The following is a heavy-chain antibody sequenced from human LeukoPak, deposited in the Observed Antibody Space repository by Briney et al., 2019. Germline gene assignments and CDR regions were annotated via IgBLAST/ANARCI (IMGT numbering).Heavy chain of an antibody. D-gene: IGHD6-19*01. V-gene: IGHV3-7*05. CDR1: GFTFSSYW. CDR3: ASDGHSTGSFDY. J-gene: IGHJ4*02. Sequence: AGGSLRLSCSASGFTFSSYWMNWVRPAPGKGLEWVANIKQDGSVIYYVDSVKGRFTISRDNAKNSLYLQMNTLRAEDTAVYYCASDGHSTGSFDYWGQGTLVTVSS. CDR2: IKQDGSVI.